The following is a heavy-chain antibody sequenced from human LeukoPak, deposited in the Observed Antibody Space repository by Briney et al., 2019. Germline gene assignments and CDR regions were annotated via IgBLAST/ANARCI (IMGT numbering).Heavy chain of an antibody. CDR3: ARDSATKVRGPVIGSTDF. D-gene: IGHD3-10*01. Sequence: GGSLRLSCAASGFTFNTYWMSWVRQAPGKGLEWVGNIKQDGSEKNYMDSVKGRFTIFRGNAKNSLYLQMNSLRAEDTAVYYCARDSATKVRGPVIGSTDFWGQGTLVTASS. CDR2: IKQDGSEK. J-gene: IGHJ4*02. CDR1: GFTFNTYW. V-gene: IGHV3-7*01.